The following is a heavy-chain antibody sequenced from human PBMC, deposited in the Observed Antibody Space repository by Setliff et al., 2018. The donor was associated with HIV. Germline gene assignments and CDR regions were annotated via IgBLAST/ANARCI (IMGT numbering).Heavy chain of an antibody. V-gene: IGHV4-39*01. Sequence: SETLSLTCTVSGGSIITSSHFWGWVRQPPGKELEWIATVYYSGSPSYNPSLKSRLSISVDTPNNQFSLKLTSVTAADTALYFCARYQLLWLAFDSWGQGTLVTVSS. CDR2: VYYSGSP. CDR1: GGSIITSSHF. D-gene: IGHD2-2*01. CDR3: ARYQLLWLAFDS. J-gene: IGHJ4*02.